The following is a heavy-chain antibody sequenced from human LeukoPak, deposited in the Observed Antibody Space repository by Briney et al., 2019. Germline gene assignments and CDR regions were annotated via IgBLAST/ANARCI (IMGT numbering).Heavy chain of an antibody. CDR1: GYTFTSYY. V-gene: IGHV1-46*01. J-gene: IGHJ5*02. CDR3: ARESRCSSTSCYEDNWFDP. CDR2: INPSGGST. Sequence: ASVKVSCKASGYTFTSYYMHWVRQAPGQGLEWMGIINPSGGSTSYAQKFQGRVTMTRDTSTSTVYMELSSLRSEDTAVYYCARESRCSSTSCYEDNWFDPWGQGTLVTVSS. D-gene: IGHD2-2*01.